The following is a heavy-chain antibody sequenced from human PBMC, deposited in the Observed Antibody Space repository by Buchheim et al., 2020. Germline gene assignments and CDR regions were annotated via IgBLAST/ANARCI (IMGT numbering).Heavy chain of an antibody. CDR3: ARQGSDILTGYNWFDP. D-gene: IGHD3-9*01. CDR2: IYYSGST. V-gene: IGHV4-39*01. CDR1: GGSISSSSYY. Sequence: QLQLQESGPGLVKPSETLSLTCTVSGGSISSSSYYWGWIRQPPGKGLEWIGSIYYSGSTYYNPSLKSRVTISVDTSKNQVSLKLSSVTAADTAVYYCARQGSDILTGYNWFDPWGQGTL. J-gene: IGHJ5*02.